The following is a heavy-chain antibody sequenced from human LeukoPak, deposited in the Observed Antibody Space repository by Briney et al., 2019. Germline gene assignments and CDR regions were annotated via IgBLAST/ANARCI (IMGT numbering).Heavy chain of an antibody. CDR1: GFTFSSYA. J-gene: IGHJ4*02. Sequence: GGALILSCAASGFTFSSYAMSWVRQAPGKGLEWVSLIIDDGHTTSYADSVKGRFTISRDNSKNTLFLQMNSLRAEDTAVYYCAKYGGHPLPHYYLDYWGQGTQVTVSS. CDR2: IIDDGHTT. D-gene: IGHD3-16*01. V-gene: IGHV3-23*01. CDR3: AKYGGHPLPHYYLDY.